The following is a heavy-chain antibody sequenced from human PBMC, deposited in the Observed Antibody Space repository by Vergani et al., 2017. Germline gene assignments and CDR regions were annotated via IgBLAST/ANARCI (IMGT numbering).Heavy chain of an antibody. V-gene: IGHV3-73*02. CDR2: IRDKAYNYAT. Sequence: EVLLVESGGGLVQPGVSLKLSCATSGLTFSDFAIHWVRPTSGKGLEWICRIRDKAYNYATVYAVSVKGRFTISRDDSKKTAYLQMNGLTTEDTAVYYCFYDFWAGYDTRDVWGKGTTVTVAS. J-gene: IGHJ6*04. CDR1: GLTFSDFA. D-gene: IGHD3/OR15-3a*01. CDR3: FYDFWAGYDTRDV.